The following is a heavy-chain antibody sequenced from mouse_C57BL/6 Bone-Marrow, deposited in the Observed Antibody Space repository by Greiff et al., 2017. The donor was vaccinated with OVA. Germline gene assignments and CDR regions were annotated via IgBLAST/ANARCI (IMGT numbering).Heavy chain of an antibody. CDR1: GYTFTDYE. J-gene: IGHJ2*01. CDR2: IDPETGGT. Sequence: QVQLQQSGAELVRPGASVTLSCKASGYTFTDYEMHWVKQTPVHGLEWIGAIDPETGGTAYNQKFKGKAILTADKSSSTAYMELRSLTSEDSAVYYCHTFITTVVATNDYWGKGTTLTVSS. CDR3: HTFITTVVATNDY. D-gene: IGHD1-1*01. V-gene: IGHV1-15*01.